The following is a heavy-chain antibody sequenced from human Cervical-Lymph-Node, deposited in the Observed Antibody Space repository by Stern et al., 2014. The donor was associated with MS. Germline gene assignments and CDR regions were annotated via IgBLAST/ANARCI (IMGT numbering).Heavy chain of an antibody. CDR2: LNANRGGT. CDR3: ARDRIGDGDLSLDN. V-gene: IGHV1-2*02. Sequence: VQLVESGAEMKKPGASVKVSRKASGYTLTGYYIHWVRQAPGQGLEWMGWLNANRGGTKYAQNFQGRVTMTTDTSINTAYMEMSGLTSDDTAVYFCARDRIGDGDLSLDNWGQGTLVTVSS. CDR1: GYTLTGYY. D-gene: IGHD3-10*01. J-gene: IGHJ4*02.